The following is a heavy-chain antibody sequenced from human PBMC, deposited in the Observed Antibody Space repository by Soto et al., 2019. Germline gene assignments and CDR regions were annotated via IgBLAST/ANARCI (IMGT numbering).Heavy chain of an antibody. V-gene: IGHV3-30*18. CDR3: AKDMPLFGFLTYYYDSSGYYRLFDY. D-gene: IGHD3-22*01. CDR1: GFTFSTYG. Sequence: QVQLVESGGGVVQPGRSLGLSCAASGFTFSTYGMHWVRQAPGKGLEWVAVISYDGSNKYYADPVKGRFTISRDNSKNTLYLQMHSLRAEDTAVYYCAKDMPLFGFLTYYYDSSGYYRLFDYWGQGTLVTVSS. CDR2: ISYDGSNK. J-gene: IGHJ4*02.